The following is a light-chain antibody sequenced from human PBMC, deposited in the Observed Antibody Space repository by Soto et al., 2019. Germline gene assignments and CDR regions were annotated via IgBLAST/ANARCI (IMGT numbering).Light chain of an antibody. CDR1: SSDVGAYKY. CDR3: TSYVGTDIWV. V-gene: IGLV2-8*01. J-gene: IGLJ3*02. CDR2: EVT. Sequence: QSALTQPPSASGSPGQSVTISCTGTSSDVGAYKYVSWYQQYPGKAPKLMIYEVTKRPSGVPERFSGSKSGNTASLTVSALQAEDEADYYCTSYVGTDIWVFGGGTKLTVL.